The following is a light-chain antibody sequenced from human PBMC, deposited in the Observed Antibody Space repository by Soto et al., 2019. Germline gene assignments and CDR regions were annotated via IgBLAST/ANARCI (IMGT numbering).Light chain of an antibody. CDR1: SPNIGGNY. Sequence: QAVVTQPPSASGTPGQRVTISCSGSSPNIGGNYVYWYQHLPGSAPKLLVYRNSQRPSGVPDRFSGSKSGTSASLAISGLRSEDEADYYCAAWDDSLSGFVFGTGTKVTVL. J-gene: IGLJ1*01. CDR2: RNS. CDR3: AAWDDSLSGFV. V-gene: IGLV1-47*01.